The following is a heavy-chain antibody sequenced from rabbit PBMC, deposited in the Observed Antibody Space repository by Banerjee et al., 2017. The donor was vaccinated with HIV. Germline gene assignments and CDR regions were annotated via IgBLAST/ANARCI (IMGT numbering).Heavy chain of an antibody. CDR1: GFDFSTYYM. Sequence: EQLKESGGGLVQPGGSLTLSCKASGFDFSTYYMSWVRQAPGKGLEWIACINSNTGNTVYASWAKGPFTISKTSSTTVTLQMTSLTAADTATYFCARGGVGSTGYTYAFDPWGQGTLVTVS. V-gene: IGHV1S45*01. J-gene: IGHJ2*01. CDR2: INSNTGNT. D-gene: IGHD1-1*01. CDR3: ARGGVGSTGYTYAFDP.